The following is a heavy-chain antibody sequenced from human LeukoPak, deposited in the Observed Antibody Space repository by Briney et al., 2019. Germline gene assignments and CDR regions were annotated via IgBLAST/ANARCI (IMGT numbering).Heavy chain of an antibody. V-gene: IGHV4-38-2*01. D-gene: IGHD3-16*01. CDR1: GFTFSGFW. CDR3: ARHYGP. J-gene: IGHJ5*02. CDR2: IYHSGST. Sequence: GSLRLSCAASGFTFSGFWMSWIRQPPGKGLEWIGSIYHSGSTYYNPSLKSRVTISVDTSRNQFSLNLSSVTAADTAVYYCARHYGPWGQGTLVAVSS.